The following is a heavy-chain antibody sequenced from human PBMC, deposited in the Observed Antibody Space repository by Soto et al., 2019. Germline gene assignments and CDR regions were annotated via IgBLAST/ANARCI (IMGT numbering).Heavy chain of an antibody. Sequence: SETLSLTCTLSGGSIRSSSYYWGWIRQPPGKGLEWIGTIYYGGTTYSNPSLKSRVTISVDTSKNQFSLKLTSVTAADMAVYYCATQRREGIDYWGQGTLVTVSS. CDR1: GGSIRSSSYY. CDR3: ATQRREGIDY. V-gene: IGHV4-39*01. D-gene: IGHD6-25*01. J-gene: IGHJ4*02. CDR2: IYYGGTT.